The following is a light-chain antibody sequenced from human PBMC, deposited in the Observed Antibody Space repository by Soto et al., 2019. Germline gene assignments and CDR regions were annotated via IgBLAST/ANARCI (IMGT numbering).Light chain of an antibody. J-gene: IGLJ2*01. CDR3: SSFVGAPVI. CDR1: SRDIGGYNY. Sequence: QSVLTQPASVSGSPGQSITISCTGTSRDIGGYNYVSWHQQHPGKAPKVIITEVSNRPSGVSDRFSGSKSGNTASLTISGLQAEDEADYYCSSFVGAPVIFGGGTKLTVL. V-gene: IGLV2-14*01. CDR2: EVS.